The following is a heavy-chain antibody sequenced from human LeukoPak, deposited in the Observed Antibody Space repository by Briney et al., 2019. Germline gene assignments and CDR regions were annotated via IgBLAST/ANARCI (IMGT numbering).Heavy chain of an antibody. CDR2: IIPIVGTT. D-gene: IGHD3-22*01. J-gene: IGHJ4*02. Sequence: GSLVKISCKASGGTFTSYAISWVRQAPGQGLEWMGRIIPIVGTTNYAQKFQGRVTITTDASTSTAYMELSSLRSEDTAVYYCAGDSSGYYFDYWGQGTLVTVSS. CDR1: GGTFTSYA. CDR3: AGDSSGYYFDY. V-gene: IGHV1-69*05.